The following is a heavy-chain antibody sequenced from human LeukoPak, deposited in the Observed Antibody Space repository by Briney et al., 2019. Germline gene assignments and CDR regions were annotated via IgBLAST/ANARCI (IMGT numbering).Heavy chain of an antibody. CDR1: GFTFSDYY. Sequence: PGGSLRLSCAASGFTFSDYYMSWIRQPPGKGLEWIGSIYYSGSTYYNPSLKSRVTISVDTSKNQFSLKLSSVTAADTAVYYCARSVEGYCSGGSCYYYYYYMDVWGKGTTVTVSS. V-gene: IGHV4-38-2*01. J-gene: IGHJ6*03. D-gene: IGHD2-15*01. CDR3: ARSVEGYCSGGSCYYYYYYMDV. CDR2: IYYSGST.